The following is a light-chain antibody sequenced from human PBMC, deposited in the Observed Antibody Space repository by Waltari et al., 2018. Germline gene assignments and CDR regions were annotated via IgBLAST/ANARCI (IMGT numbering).Light chain of an antibody. V-gene: IGKV1-39*01. CDR2: DAS. CDR1: QSFSRH. J-gene: IGKJ2*01. CDR3: QQSYTSPMYT. Sequence: DIQMTQSPSSLSATVGDRVTITCRASQSFSRHVNWYQQIPGKAPKLLIYDASTLQSGVPSRFSCSGSGTDCTLTISSLQPEDFATYYCQQSYTSPMYTFGQGTKLDIK.